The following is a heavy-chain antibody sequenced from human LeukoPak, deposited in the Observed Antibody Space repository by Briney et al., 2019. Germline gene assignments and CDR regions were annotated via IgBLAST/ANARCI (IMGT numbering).Heavy chain of an antibody. CDR2: ISYDGSNK. J-gene: IGHJ4*02. CDR1: GFTFSSYA. D-gene: IGHD4-17*01. Sequence: PGGSLRLSCAASGFTFSSYAMHWVRQAPGKGLEWVAVISYDGSNKYYADSVKGRFTISRDNSKNTLYLQMNSLRAEDTAVYYCARVDDYGDYSFDYWGQGTLVTVSS. V-gene: IGHV3-30-3*01. CDR3: ARVDDYGDYSFDY.